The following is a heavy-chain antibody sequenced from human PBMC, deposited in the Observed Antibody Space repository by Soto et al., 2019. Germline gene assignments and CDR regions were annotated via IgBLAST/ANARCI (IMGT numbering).Heavy chain of an antibody. CDR1: GFTFSNAW. CDR2: IKSKTDGGTT. V-gene: IGHV3-15*01. CDR3: TISVAASGFGFDP. J-gene: IGHJ5*02. Sequence: GGSLRLSCAASGFTFSNAWMSWVRQAPGKGLEWVGRIKSKTDGGTTDYAAPVKGRFTISRDDSKNTLYLQMNSLKTEDTAVYYCTISVAASGFGFDPWGQGTLGTVSS. D-gene: IGHD2-15*01.